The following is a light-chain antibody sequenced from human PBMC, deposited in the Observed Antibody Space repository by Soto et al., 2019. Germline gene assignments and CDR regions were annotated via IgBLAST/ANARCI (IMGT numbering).Light chain of an antibody. CDR3: HQYHSYPPT. CDR1: QSISKW. Sequence: DIQMTQSPSTLSASVGDRVTITCRASQSISKWVGWYKQKRGRAPKLLIFDASSLESGVPSRFSGSGSETEFTLTISCLQPDDFATYYCHQYHSYPPTFGGGTTVEIK. V-gene: IGKV1-5*01. CDR2: DAS. J-gene: IGKJ4*01.